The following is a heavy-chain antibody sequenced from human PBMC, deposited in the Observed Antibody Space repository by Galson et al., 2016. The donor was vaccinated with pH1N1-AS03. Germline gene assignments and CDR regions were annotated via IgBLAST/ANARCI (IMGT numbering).Heavy chain of an antibody. J-gene: IGHJ4*02. CDR2: ISGLGEST. CDR3: ANRGDTLGFFES. Sequence: SLRLSCAASGFIFNNYAMTWVRQAPGKGLQWVSTISGLGESTKYADSVKGRFTISRDNSKNTVNLHMNSLRVEDTAVYYCANRGDTLGFFESWGQGTLVTVSS. CDR1: GFIFNNYA. V-gene: IGHV3-23*01. D-gene: IGHD4-17*01.